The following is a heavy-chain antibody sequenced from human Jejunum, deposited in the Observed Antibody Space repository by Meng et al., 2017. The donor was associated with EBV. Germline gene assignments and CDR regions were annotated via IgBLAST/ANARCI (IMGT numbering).Heavy chain of an antibody. CDR3: ARSSGGVVADYFDY. J-gene: IGHJ4*02. CDR1: GGTFSNYA. V-gene: IGHV1-69*06. Sequence: QGQRVHVWAEVKKPGSSVKVSCKASGGTFSNYAFSWVRQAPGQGLEWMGGVIPIFATANYAQRFQGRVTITADKSTSTAYMELRSLRSEDTAVYYCARSSGGVVADYFDYWGQGTLVTVSS. D-gene: IGHD3-16*02. CDR2: VIPIFATA.